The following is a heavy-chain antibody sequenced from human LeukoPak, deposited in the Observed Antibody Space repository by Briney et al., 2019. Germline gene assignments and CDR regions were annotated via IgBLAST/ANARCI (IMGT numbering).Heavy chain of an antibody. CDR2: MKPDGSEK. CDR1: GFTFSSYW. CDR3: ARDPRQSHLVYTTGDY. Sequence: PGGSLRLSCAVSGFTFSSYWMSWVRQAPGKGLEWVANMKPDGSEKYYVDSVKGRFTISRDSSKNSLYLQMNSLSVEDTAVYYCARDPRQSHLVYTTGDYWGQGTLVTVSS. J-gene: IGHJ4*02. D-gene: IGHD2-2*02. V-gene: IGHV3-7*01.